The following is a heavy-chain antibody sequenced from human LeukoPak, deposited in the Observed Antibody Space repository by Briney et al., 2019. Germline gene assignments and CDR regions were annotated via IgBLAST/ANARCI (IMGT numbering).Heavy chain of an antibody. J-gene: IGHJ4*02. V-gene: IGHV3-21*01. CDR3: ARGHYYDSSGYYYDSSYYFDY. CDR1: GFTFSSYS. D-gene: IGHD3-22*01. Sequence: GGSLRLSCAASGFTFSSYSMNWVRQAPGKGLEWVSSISSSSSYIYYADSVKGRFTISRGNAKNALYLQMNSLRAADTAVYYCARGHYYDSSGYYYDSSYYFDYWGQGTLVTVSS. CDR2: ISSSSSYI.